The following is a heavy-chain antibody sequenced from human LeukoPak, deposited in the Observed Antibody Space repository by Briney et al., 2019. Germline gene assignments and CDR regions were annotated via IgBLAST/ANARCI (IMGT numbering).Heavy chain of an antibody. D-gene: IGHD3-22*01. V-gene: IGHV3-30*18. CDR3: AKGLWYYYDSSGYVDY. J-gene: IGHJ4*02. CDR1: GFTFSSYG. CDR2: ISYDGSNK. Sequence: QSGGSLRLSCAASGFTFSSYGMHWVRQAPGKGLVWVALISYDGSNKYYADSVKGRFTISRDNSKNTLYLQMNSLRAEDTAVYYCAKGLWYYYDSSGYVDYWGQGTLVTVSS.